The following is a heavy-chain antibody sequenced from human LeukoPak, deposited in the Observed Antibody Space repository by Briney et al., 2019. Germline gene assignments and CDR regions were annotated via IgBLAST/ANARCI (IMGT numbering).Heavy chain of an antibody. CDR2: INHSGST. CDR1: GGSFSGYY. D-gene: IGHD3-10*01. J-gene: IGHJ6*03. CDR3: YGSGSYYTSRPRYYYYMDV. Sequence: PSETLSLTCAVYGGSFSGYYWSWIRQPPGKGLEWIGEINHSGSTNYNPSLKSRVPISVDTSKNQFSLKLSSVTAADTAVYSPYGSGSYYTSRPRYYYYMDVWGKGTTVTISS. V-gene: IGHV4-34*01.